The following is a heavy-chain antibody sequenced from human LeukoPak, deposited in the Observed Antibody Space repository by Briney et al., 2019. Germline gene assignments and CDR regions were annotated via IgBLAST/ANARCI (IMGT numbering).Heavy chain of an antibody. CDR2: ISSSSSYI. V-gene: IGHV3-21*01. J-gene: IGHJ4*02. CDR3: ARDPEWELLSYFDY. CDR1: GFTFSSYS. D-gene: IGHD1-26*01. Sequence: GGSLRLSCAASGFTFSSYSMNWVRQAPGKGLEWVSSISSSSSYIYYADSVKGRFTISRDNSKNTLYLQMNSLRAGDTAVYYCARDPEWELLSYFDYWGQGTLVTVSS.